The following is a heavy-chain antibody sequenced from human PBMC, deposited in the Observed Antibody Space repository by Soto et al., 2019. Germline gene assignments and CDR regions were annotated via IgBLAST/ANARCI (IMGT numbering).Heavy chain of an antibody. J-gene: IGHJ4*02. CDR1: GFALSSYW. D-gene: IGHD1-26*01. V-gene: IGHV3-74*01. Sequence: EVQLVESGGGLVQPGGSLRLSCAASGFALSSYWMHWVRQAPGKGLVWVSRIDPYETGINYADSVKGRFTISRDNAKNTLYLQMNSQRAEDTAVYYCTSVTFGGMDSWGQGTLVTVSS. CDR3: TSVTFGGMDS. CDR2: IDPYETGI.